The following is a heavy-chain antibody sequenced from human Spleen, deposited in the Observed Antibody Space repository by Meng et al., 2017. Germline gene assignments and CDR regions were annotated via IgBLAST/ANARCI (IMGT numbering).Heavy chain of an antibody. CDR2: INPNSGGT. D-gene: IGHD2-21*02. CDR1: GYTFTGYY. Sequence: QGQLVQSGAEVKKPGASGKVSCKASGYTFTGYYMHWVRQAPGQGLEWMGRINPNSGGTSYTQRFQGRVTMTSDTSISTAYMELSKLTSDDTAVYYCARLRGDEDYWGQGTLVTVSS. J-gene: IGHJ4*02. CDR3: ARLRGDEDY. V-gene: IGHV1-2*06.